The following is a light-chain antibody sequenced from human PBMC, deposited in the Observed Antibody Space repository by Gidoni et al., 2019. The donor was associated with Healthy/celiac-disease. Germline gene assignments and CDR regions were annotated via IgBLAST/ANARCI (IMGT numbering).Light chain of an antibody. CDR3: CSYAGSSTFAV. J-gene: IGLJ2*01. CDR1: SSDVGSYNL. CDR2: EGS. V-gene: IGLV2-23*03. Sequence: SALTQPSSVSVSPGQSITISCTGTSSDVGSYNLVSWYQQPPGKAPKLMIYEGSKRPSGVSNRFSGSKSGNTASLTISGLQAEDEADYYCCSYAGSSTFAVFGGGTKLTVL.